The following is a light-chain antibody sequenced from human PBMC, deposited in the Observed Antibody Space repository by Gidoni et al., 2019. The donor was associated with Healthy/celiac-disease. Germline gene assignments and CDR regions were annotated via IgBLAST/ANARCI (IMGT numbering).Light chain of an antibody. CDR3: QQYGSSPST. V-gene: IGKV3-20*01. J-gene: IGKJ5*01. Sequence: EIVLTQSPGTLSLSPGERATLSCRASQSVNSSHLAWYQQKPGQAPRLLIHGASSRATGIPDRFSGSGSGTDFTLTISRLEPEDFAVYYCQQYGSSPSTFGQGTRLEIK. CDR2: GAS. CDR1: QSVNSSH.